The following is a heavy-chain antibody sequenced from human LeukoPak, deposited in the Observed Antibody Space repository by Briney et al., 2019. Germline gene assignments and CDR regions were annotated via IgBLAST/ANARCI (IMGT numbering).Heavy chain of an antibody. CDR1: GGSISSYY. J-gene: IGHJ4*02. CDR3: ARRITGTTSDSFDH. V-gene: IGHV4-59*08. CDR2: IYYSGST. Sequence: SETLSLTCTVSGGSISSYYWSWIRQPPGKGLEWTGYIYYSGSTSYNPSLKSRVTISVDTSKKQFSLKLSSVTAADTALYYCARRITGTTSDSFDHWGQGTLVTVSS. D-gene: IGHD1-20*01.